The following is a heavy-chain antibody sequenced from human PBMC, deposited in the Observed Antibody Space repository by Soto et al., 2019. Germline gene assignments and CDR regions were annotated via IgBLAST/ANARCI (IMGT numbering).Heavy chain of an antibody. D-gene: IGHD3-10*01. CDR2: IFSNSASV. J-gene: IGHJ6*02. Sequence: VQLVESGGGLVQPGRSLRLSCAASGFTFDEYAMHWVRQAPGKGLEWVSGIFSNSASVGYADSLKGRFTISRDNAKNSLYLQMNSLRAEDTAVYYCAKDSMVRRGYYYYGMDVWGQGTTVTVSS. V-gene: IGHV3-9*01. CDR3: AKDSMVRRGYYYYGMDV. CDR1: GFTFDEYA.